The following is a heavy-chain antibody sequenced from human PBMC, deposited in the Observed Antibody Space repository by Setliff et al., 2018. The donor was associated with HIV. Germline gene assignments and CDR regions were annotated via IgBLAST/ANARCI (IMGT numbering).Heavy chain of an antibody. CDR2: IKHDGSEK. J-gene: IGHJ4*02. Sequence: GGSLRLSCAASRFTFSSYWMTWVRQAPGKGLQWVANIKHDGSEKNYVDSVKGRFTISRDNAKNSLYLQMDSLRAEDTAVYYCARLGAVAVRSAFDYWGQGTLVTVSS. D-gene: IGHD6-19*01. CDR3: ARLGAVAVRSAFDY. CDR1: RFTFSSYW. V-gene: IGHV3-7*01.